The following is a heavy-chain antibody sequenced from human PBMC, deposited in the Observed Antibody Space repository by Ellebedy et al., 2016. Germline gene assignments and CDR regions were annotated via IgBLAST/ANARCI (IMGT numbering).Heavy chain of an antibody. CDR1: GFTFSNYW. D-gene: IGHD5-12*01. CDR2: IKGDGST. Sequence: GESLKISCAASGFTFSNYWMHWVRQAPGKGLVWVSHIKGDGSTSYADSVKGRFTISRDNTKNTVYLQMNSLRAEDTAVYYCARIWSPSTGGYGYWGQGTLLTVSS. CDR3: ARIWSPSTGGYGY. J-gene: IGHJ4*02. V-gene: IGHV3-74*01.